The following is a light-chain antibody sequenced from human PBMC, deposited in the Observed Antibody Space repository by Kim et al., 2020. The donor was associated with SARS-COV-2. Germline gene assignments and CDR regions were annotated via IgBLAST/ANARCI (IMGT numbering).Light chain of an antibody. CDR1: KLGDKY. Sequence: VSPRQPARRTCSGDKLGDKYAFWYQQKPGQSPVLVIYQDSKRPSGIPERFSGSNSGNTATLTISGTQAMDEADYYCQAWDSSTAGVFGGGTQLTVL. J-gene: IGLJ2*01. CDR3: QAWDSSTAGV. CDR2: QDS. V-gene: IGLV3-1*01.